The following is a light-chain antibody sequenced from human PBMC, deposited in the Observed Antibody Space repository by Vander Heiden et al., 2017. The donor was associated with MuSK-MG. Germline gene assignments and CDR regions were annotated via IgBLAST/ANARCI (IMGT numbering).Light chain of an antibody. CDR3: NSFTSSSTVV. J-gene: IGLJ2*01. V-gene: IGLV2-14*03. CDR1: SSDVGGYND. Sequence: QSALTQHASVSGSPGQSITISCTGTSSDVGGYNDVSWYQQHPGKAPKLVIYEVSNRPSGVSSRFSGSKYGNTASLTISGLQTEDEADYYCNSFTSSSTVVFGGGTKLTVL. CDR2: EVS.